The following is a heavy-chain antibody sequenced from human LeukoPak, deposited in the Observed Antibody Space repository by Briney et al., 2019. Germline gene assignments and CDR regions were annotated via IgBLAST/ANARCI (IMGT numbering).Heavy chain of an antibody. J-gene: IGHJ4*02. CDR2: INHSGST. CDR1: GGSFSGYY. D-gene: IGHD3-3*01. V-gene: IGHV4-34*01. Sequence: NPSETLSLTCAVYGGSFSGYYWSWIRQPPGKGLEWIGEINHSGSTNYNPSLKSRVTISVDTSKNQFSLKLSSVTAADTAVYYCARRSTEYYDFWSGSRRGGQGTLVTVSS. CDR3: ARRSTEYYDFWSGSRR.